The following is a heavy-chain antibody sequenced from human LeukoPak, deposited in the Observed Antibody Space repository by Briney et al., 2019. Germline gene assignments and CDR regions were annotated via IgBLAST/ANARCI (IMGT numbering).Heavy chain of an antibody. D-gene: IGHD2-15*01. J-gene: IGHJ6*03. Sequence: PSETLSLTCTVSGGSISSGSYYWSWVRQPAGRGLEWLGRIYTSGSTNYNPSLKSRVTISVDTSKNQFSLTLSSVTAADTAVYYCARKGYCSGSYCYGYYYYMDVWGTGTTVSVSS. V-gene: IGHV4-61*02. CDR2: IYTSGST. CDR1: GGSISSGSYY. CDR3: ARKGYCSGSYCYGYYYYMDV.